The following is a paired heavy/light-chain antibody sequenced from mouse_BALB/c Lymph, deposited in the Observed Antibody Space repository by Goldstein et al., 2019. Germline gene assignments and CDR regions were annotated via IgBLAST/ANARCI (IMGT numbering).Light chain of an antibody. Sequence: DIQMTQSPASLSASVGETVTITCRASENIYSYLAWYQQKQGKSPQLLVYNAKTLAEGVPSRFSGSGSGTQFSLKINSLQPEDFGSYYCQHHYGTPLTFGAGTKLELK. CDR3: QHHYGTPLT. J-gene: IGKJ5*01. CDR2: NAK. V-gene: IGKV12-44*01. CDR1: ENIYSY.
Heavy chain of an antibody. CDR1: GYTFTSYW. V-gene: IGHV1S127*01. Sequence: QVQLQQSGPELVRPGASVKMSCKASGYTFTSYWMHWVKQRPGQGLEWIGMIDPSNSETRLNQKFKDKATLNVDKSSNTAYMQLSSLTSEDSAVYYCARSWDYGRYFDYWGQGTTLTVSS. CDR3: ARSWDYGRYFDY. D-gene: IGHD1-1*02. CDR2: IDPSNSET. J-gene: IGHJ2*01.